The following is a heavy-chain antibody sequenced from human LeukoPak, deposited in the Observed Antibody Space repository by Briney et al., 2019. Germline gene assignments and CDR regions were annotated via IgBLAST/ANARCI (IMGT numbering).Heavy chain of an antibody. CDR1: GFTFSSYA. V-gene: IGHV3-23*03. Sequence: GGSLRLSCEASGFTFSSYAMSWVRQTPGKGLEWVSVIYSGGSTYYANSVKGRFTFSRDNSKNTLYLQMNSLRAEDTAVYYCARDIISSGWYFDFDSWGQGTLVTVSS. J-gene: IGHJ4*02. CDR3: ARDIISSGWYFDFDS. D-gene: IGHD6-19*01. CDR2: IYSGGST.